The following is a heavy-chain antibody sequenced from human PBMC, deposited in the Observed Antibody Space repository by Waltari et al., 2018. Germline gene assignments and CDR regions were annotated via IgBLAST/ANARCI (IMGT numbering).Heavy chain of an antibody. CDR3: ARGVTTVEC. CDR1: GFHFSNSW. Sequence: EVQLVESGGGLVQPGGSLRLSCSGSGFHFSNSWMSWVRQAPGKGLEWAASIKQDGGEKYYVDSMKGRFTISRDNDNNSLFLQMDSLRVEDTAVYYCARGVTTVECWGQGALVTVSS. D-gene: IGHD2-21*02. V-gene: IGHV3-7*04. CDR2: IKQDGGEK. J-gene: IGHJ4*02.